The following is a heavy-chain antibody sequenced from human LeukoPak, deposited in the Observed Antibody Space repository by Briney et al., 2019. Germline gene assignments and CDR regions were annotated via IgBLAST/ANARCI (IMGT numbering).Heavy chain of an antibody. V-gene: IGHV3-48*04. Sequence: GGSLRLSCAGSGFTFTTYGMTWVRQAPGKGLEWISYIDSIGLPVFYADSVKGRFTISRDNAKNLLYLQMNSLRAEDTAVYYFATLIVILAAATDAFDIWGQGTMVTVSS. CDR1: GFTFTTYG. CDR2: IDSIGLPV. J-gene: IGHJ3*02. CDR3: ATLIVILAAATDAFDI. D-gene: IGHD2-2*01.